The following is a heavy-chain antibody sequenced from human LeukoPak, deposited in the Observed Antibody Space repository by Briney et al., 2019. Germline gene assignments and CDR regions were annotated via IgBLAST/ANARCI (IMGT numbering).Heavy chain of an antibody. D-gene: IGHD3-16*01. CDR1: GFTFSSYE. CDR2: ISSSGSTI. CDR3: ARVFAKWYFDL. J-gene: IGHJ2*01. Sequence: GGSLRLFCGASGFTFSSYEMPWIRQAPGKGLEWVSYISSSGSTIYYADSVKGRFTISRDNAKNSLYLQMNSLRAEDTAVYYCARVFAKWYFDLWGRGTLVTVSS. V-gene: IGHV3-48*03.